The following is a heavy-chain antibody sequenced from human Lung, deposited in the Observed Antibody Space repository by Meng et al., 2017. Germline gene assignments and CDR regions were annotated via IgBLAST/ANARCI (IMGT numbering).Heavy chain of an antibody. CDR1: GGSFSDYY. V-gene: IGHV4-34*01. CDR3: ARGPTTMAHDFDY. J-gene: IGHJ4*02. Sequence: QVQLQLWGAGLLKPSETLSLTCVVSGGSFSDYYWSWIRQPPGKGLEWIGEINHSGSTNYNPSLESRATISVDTPQNNLSLKLSSVTAADSAVYYCARGPTTMAHDFDYWGQGTLVTVSS. D-gene: IGHD4-11*01. CDR2: INHSGST.